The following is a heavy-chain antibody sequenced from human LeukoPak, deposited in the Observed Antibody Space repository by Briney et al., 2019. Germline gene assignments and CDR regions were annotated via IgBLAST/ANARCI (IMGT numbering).Heavy chain of an antibody. Sequence: SETLSLTCTVSGYSITSAYYWSWIRQPPGKGLEWIGYIYYSGSTNYNPSLKSRVTISVDTSKNQFSLKLSSVTAADTAVYYCARVGQLMVRGVIIPYFDYWGQGTLVTVSS. D-gene: IGHD3-10*01. CDR2: IYYSGST. CDR1: GYSITSAYY. J-gene: IGHJ4*02. CDR3: ARVGQLMVRGVIIPYFDY. V-gene: IGHV4-61*01.